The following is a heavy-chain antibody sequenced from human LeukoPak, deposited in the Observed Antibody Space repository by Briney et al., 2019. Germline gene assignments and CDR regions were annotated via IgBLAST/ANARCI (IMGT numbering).Heavy chain of an antibody. CDR3: ARRRSSSWYLRNAFDI. J-gene: IGHJ3*02. CDR2: INHSGST. V-gene: IGHV4-34*01. D-gene: IGHD6-13*01. Sequence: SETLSLTCAVYGGSFSGYYWSWIRQPPGKGLEWIGEINHSGSTNYNPSLKSRVTISVDTSKNQFSLKLSSVTAADTAVYYCARRRSSSWYLRNAFDIWGQGTMVTVSS. CDR1: GGSFSGYY.